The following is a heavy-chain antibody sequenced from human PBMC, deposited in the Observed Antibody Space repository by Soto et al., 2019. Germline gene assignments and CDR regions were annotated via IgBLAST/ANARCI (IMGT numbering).Heavy chain of an antibody. V-gene: IGHV3-53*04. Sequence: GGSLRLSCAASGFTVSSNYMSWVRQATGKGLEWVSVIYSGGNTYYADSVKGRFTISRHNSKNTLYLQMNSLRAEDTAVYYSARGGIWSWPSYAFDIWGQGTMVTVSS. CDR3: ARGGIWSWPSYAFDI. CDR1: GFTVSSNY. D-gene: IGHD1-26*01. J-gene: IGHJ3*02. CDR2: IYSGGNT.